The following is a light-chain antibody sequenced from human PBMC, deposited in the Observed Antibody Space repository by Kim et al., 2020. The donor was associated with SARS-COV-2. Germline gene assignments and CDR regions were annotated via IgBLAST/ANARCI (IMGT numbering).Light chain of an antibody. CDR2: DAS. J-gene: IGKJ4*01. CDR1: QSADSS. CDR3: QQYDKWPLT. V-gene: IGKV3-15*01. Sequence: VSPGERATRTCRASQSADSSLAWYQQKPGQAPRLLIYDASTRATDIPARFSGSGSGTDFTLTISCLQSEDFAVYYCQQYDKWPLTFGGGTKVDIK.